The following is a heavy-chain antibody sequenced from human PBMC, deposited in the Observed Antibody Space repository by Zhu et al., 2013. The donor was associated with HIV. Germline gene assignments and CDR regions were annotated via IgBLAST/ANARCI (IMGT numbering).Heavy chain of an antibody. J-gene: IGHJ3*02. CDR3: ARDCPSCEVADAFDI. V-gene: IGHV1-2*02. CDR1: GYTFTGYY. D-gene: IGHD5-12*01. Sequence: QVHLVQSGAEVKKPGASVKVSCKASGYTFTGYYLHWVRQAPGQGLEWMGRINPDSGGTNYAQRFLGRVTMTRDTSITSAYMGLTRLRSDDTAVYYCARDCPSCEVADAFDIWGQGTMVTVSS. CDR2: INPDSGGT.